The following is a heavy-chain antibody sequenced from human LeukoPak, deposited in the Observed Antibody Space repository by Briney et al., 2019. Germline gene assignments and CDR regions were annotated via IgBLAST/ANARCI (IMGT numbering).Heavy chain of an antibody. D-gene: IGHD3-22*01. Sequence: SETLSLTCTVSGGSISSYYWSRIRQPPGKGLEWNGYIYYSGSTNYNPSLKSRVTISVDTSKNQFSLRLSSVTAADTAVYYCARVTGYMIEDYFDYWGQGTLVTVSS. J-gene: IGHJ4*02. CDR2: IYYSGST. CDR1: GGSISSYY. CDR3: ARVTGYMIEDYFDY. V-gene: IGHV4-59*01.